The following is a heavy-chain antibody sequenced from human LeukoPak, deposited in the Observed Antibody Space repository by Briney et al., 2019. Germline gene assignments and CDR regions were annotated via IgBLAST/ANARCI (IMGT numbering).Heavy chain of an antibody. CDR2: LDPEDVEA. J-gene: IGHJ6*02. D-gene: IGHD2-15*01. Sequence: ASVKVSCKVSGYSLTELSIHWVRQAPGKRLEWMGGLDPEDVEAIYAQKFQGRVTMTEDTSTDTAYMELSSLKSEDTAVYYCATSASAPAYYYGLDVWGRGTTVTVSS. V-gene: IGHV1-24*01. CDR3: ATSASAPAYYYGLDV. CDR1: GYSLTELS.